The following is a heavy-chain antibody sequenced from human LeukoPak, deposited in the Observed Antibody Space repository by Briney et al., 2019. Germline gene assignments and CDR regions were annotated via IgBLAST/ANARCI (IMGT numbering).Heavy chain of an antibody. Sequence: GSLRLSCAASGFTFSSYAMSWVRQAPGKGLEWIGEINHSGSTNYNPSLKSRVTISVDTSKNQFSLKLSSVTAADTAVYYCARGRFRSNSLDFDYWGQGTLVTVSS. D-gene: IGHD1-26*01. J-gene: IGHJ4*02. CDR1: GFTFSSYA. CDR3: ARGRFRSNSLDFDY. CDR2: INHSGST. V-gene: IGHV4-34*01.